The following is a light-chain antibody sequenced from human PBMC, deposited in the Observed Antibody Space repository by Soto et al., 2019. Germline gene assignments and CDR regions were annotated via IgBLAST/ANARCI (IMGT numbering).Light chain of an antibody. Sequence: IRMTQSPSSLSASTGDRVTITCRASQGISSYLAWYQQKPGKAPKLLIYAASTLQSGVPSRFSGSGSGTDFTLTISCLQSEDFATYYCQQYYSYLRTFGQGTKVDI. CDR2: AAS. CDR3: QQYYSYLRT. J-gene: IGKJ1*01. V-gene: IGKV1-8*01. CDR1: QGISSY.